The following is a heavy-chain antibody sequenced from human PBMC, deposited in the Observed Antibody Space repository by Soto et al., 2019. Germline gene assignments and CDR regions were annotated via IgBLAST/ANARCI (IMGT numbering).Heavy chain of an antibody. Sequence: QVQLVQSGAEVKEPGASVKLSCKASGFTFTSHVVHWVRQAPGQRLEWMGWVTGGNGDTKYSQKFQGRVTITRDISATTAYMERSRLTSEDKAIYYCARDSGVRGPSGDLDYWGQGTLVTVSS. CDR3: ARDSGVRGPSGDLDY. D-gene: IGHD3-10*02. CDR2: VTGGNGDT. V-gene: IGHV1-3*01. CDR1: GFTFTSHV. J-gene: IGHJ4*02.